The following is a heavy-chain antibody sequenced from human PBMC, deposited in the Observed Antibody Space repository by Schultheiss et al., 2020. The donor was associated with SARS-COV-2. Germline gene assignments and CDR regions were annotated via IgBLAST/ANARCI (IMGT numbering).Heavy chain of an antibody. CDR3: ARDGPDYGDYVPYYYYGMDV. Sequence: GGSLRLSCAASGFTFSSYAMSWVRQAPGKGLEWVALMSYDGSNKYYADSVKGRFTISRDNSKNTLYLQMNSLRSEDTAVYYCARDGPDYGDYVPYYYYGMDVWGQGTTVTVSS. CDR1: GFTFSSYA. CDR2: MSYDGSNK. J-gene: IGHJ6*02. V-gene: IGHV3-30*03. D-gene: IGHD4-17*01.